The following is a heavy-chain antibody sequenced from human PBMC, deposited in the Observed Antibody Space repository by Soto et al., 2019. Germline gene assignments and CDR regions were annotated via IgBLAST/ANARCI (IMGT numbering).Heavy chain of an antibody. CDR3: ARALHWAVAVSMSWFDP. D-gene: IGHD6-19*01. CDR1: GFTFSSYS. J-gene: IGHJ5*02. CDR2: ISSSSSYI. V-gene: IGHV3-21*01. Sequence: EVQLVESGGGLVKPGGSLRLSCAASGFTFSSYSMNWVRQAPGKGLEWVSSISSSSSYIYYADSVKGRFTISRDNAKNSLYLKRKSRGAEDTAVYYCARALHWAVAVSMSWFDPWGQGTLVTVSS.